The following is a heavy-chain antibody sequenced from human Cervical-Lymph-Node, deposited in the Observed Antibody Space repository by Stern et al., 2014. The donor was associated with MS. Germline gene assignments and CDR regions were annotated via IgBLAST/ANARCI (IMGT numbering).Heavy chain of an antibody. CDR1: GYSFTGYY. CDR3: ARQYCSGGKCHSSAYNYNGMDV. V-gene: IGHV1-2*06. CDR2: IDPNSDGA. J-gene: IGHJ6*02. Sequence: VQLVQTGAEVKKPGASVKVSCKASGYSFTGYYIHWVRRAPGQGLEWMGRIDPNSDGANYAQRFQGGVTLTRDTSISTTYMELSSLRSDDTAIYYCARQYCSGGKCHSSAYNYNGMDVWGQGTTVTVSS. D-gene: IGHD2-15*01.